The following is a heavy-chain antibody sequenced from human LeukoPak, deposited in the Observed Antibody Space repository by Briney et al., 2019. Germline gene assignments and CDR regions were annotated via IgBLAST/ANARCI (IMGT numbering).Heavy chain of an antibody. Sequence: PGGSLRLSCAASGFTFSSYSMNWVRQAPGKGLEGVSYISSSSSTIYYADSVKGRFTISRDNAKNSLYVQMNSLRAEDTAVYYCARDRKGALLWFGISRWYFDLWGRGTLVTVSS. D-gene: IGHD3-10*01. V-gene: IGHV3-48*01. CDR3: ARDRKGALLWFGISRWYFDL. CDR2: ISSSSSTI. CDR1: GFTFSSYS. J-gene: IGHJ2*01.